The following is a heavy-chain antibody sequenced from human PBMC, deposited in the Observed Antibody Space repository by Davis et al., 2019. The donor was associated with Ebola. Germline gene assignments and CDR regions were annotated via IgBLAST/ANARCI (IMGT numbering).Heavy chain of an antibody. V-gene: IGHV3-21*01. CDR1: GLTFSSYS. D-gene: IGHD6-13*01. CDR3: ARESSSSWRYYFDY. Sequence: PGGSLRLSCAASGLTFSSYSMNWVRQAPGKGLEWVSSISSSSSYIYYADSVKGRFTISRDNAKNSLYLQMNSLRAEDTAVYYCARESSSSWRYYFDYWGQGTLVTVSS. CDR2: ISSSSSYI. J-gene: IGHJ4*02.